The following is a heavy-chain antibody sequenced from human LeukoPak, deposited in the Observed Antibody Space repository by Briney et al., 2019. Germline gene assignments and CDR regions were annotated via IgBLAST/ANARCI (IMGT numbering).Heavy chain of an antibody. CDR1: GYSFTSYY. CDR3: ARLGLELHDAFDI. Sequence: GAPLKTCCKGSGYSFTSYYICCVRRMPPKDREWRVISYPCDAGTSYSPSFQGQVTISDDKSISTAYLQWSSLKASDTAMYYCARLGLELHDAFDIWGQGTMVTVSS. V-gene: IGHV5-51*01. J-gene: IGHJ3*02. CDR2: SYPCDAGT. D-gene: IGHD1-7*01.